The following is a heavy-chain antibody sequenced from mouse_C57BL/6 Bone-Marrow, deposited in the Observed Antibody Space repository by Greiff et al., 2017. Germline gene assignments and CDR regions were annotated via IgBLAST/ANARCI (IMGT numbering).Heavy chain of an antibody. D-gene: IGHD1-1*01. J-gene: IGHJ4*01. CDR3: AREPVVAGDYAMDY. Sequence: QVQLKQPGAELVRPGSSVKLSCKASGYTFTSYWMHWVKQRPIQGLEWIGNIDPSDSETHYNQKFKDKATLTVDKSSSTAYMQLSSLTSEDSAVYYCAREPVVAGDYAMDYWGQGTSVTVSS. CDR1: GYTFTSYW. CDR2: IDPSDSET. V-gene: IGHV1-52*01.